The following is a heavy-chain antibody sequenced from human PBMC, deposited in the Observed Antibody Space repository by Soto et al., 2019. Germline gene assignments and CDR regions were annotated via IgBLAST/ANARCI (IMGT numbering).Heavy chain of an antibody. CDR1: GFTFGSSA. CDR3: AADVIGVAGDFDH. D-gene: IGHD6-19*01. CDR2: IVVASGYS. J-gene: IGHJ4*02. V-gene: IGHV1-58*01. Sequence: LVQSGPDVKKPGTSVKVSCKTSGFTFGSSAVQWVRQVRGQRLEWIGWIVVASGYSNVAQKFKDRVSLTRDLSTNTAFMELSSLTSEDSAMYYCAADVIGVAGDFDHWGQGTLVSVSS.